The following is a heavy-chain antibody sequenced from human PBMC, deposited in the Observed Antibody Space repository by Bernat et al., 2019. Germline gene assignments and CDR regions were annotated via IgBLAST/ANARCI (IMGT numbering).Heavy chain of an antibody. J-gene: IGHJ3*01. Sequence: QVQLVESGGGVVQPGRSLRLSCAASGFTFSSYGMHWVRQAPGKGLEWVAVIGYDGSNKYYADSVKGRFTISRDNSKNTVYLQMNSLRAEDTAVYYCASGIGGDYDLGSFDLRGQGTMVTVSS. CDR1: GFTFSSYG. D-gene: IGHD4-17*01. V-gene: IGHV3-33*01. CDR2: IGYDGSNK. CDR3: ASGIGGDYDLGSFDL.